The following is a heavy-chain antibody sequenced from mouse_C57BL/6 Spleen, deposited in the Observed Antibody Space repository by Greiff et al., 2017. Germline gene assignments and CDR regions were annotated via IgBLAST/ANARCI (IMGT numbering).Heavy chain of an antibody. CDR3: AREHLEEAWFAY. CDR1: GYAFSSSW. CDR2: IYPGDGDT. V-gene: IGHV1-82*01. Sequence: VQLQQSGPELVKPGASVKISCKASGYAFSSSWMNWVKQRPGKGLEWIGRIYPGDGDTNYNGKFKGKATLTADKSSSTAYMQLSSLTSEDSAVYCGAREHLEEAWFAYWGQGTLVTVSA. J-gene: IGHJ3*01.